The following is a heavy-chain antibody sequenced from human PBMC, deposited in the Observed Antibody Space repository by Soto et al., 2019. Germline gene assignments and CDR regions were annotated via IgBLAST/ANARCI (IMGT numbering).Heavy chain of an antibody. CDR1: GFIFGDYW. CDR3: AREPYGDGAFDI. D-gene: IGHD4-17*01. J-gene: IGHJ3*02. Sequence: PGGSLRLSCAASGFIFGDYWMSWIRQAPGKGLEWVANTRQDGGEKNFVDSVKGRFIISRDNAKNSLYLQMNSLRAEDTAVYYCAREPYGDGAFDIWGQGTMVTVSS. V-gene: IGHV3-7*04. CDR2: TRQDGGEK.